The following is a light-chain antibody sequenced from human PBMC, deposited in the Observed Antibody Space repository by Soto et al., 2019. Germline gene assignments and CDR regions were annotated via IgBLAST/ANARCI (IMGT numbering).Light chain of an antibody. CDR1: LYVDTY. CDR2: DAS. Sequence: EIVLTQSPATLSLSPGERATLSCGASLYVDTYLAWYQQKPGQAPRLLIYDASNRATGIPARFSGTGSGTDFTLTISSLEPEDFAIYYCQQRGRWPITFGQGTRLEIK. CDR3: QQRGRWPIT. V-gene: IGKV3-11*01. J-gene: IGKJ5*01.